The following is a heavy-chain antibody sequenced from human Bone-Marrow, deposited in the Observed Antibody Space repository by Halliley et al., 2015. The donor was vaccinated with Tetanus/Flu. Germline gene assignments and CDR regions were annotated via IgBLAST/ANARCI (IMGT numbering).Heavy chain of an antibody. CDR3: ARGTLLDAFDV. Sequence: TLSLTCSISGGSISGDYSWSWIRQPPGKGLEWIGYIYHTGNSYYNPSLTSRLTISIDRPKNQISLKLTSVTAADTAVYYCARGTLLDAFDVWGPGTRVTVSS. V-gene: IGHV4-30-2*01. J-gene: IGHJ3*01. CDR2: IYHTGNS. CDR1: GGSISGDYS.